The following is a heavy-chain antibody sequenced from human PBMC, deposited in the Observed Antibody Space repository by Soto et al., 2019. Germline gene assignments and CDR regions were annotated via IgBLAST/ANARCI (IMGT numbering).Heavy chain of an antibody. J-gene: IGHJ3*02. CDR2: ISSNGGST. CDR3: VKEAVSNAFDI. Sequence: GGSLRLSCSASGFTFSSYAMHWVRQAPGKGLEYVSAISSNGGSTYYADSVKGRFTISRDNSKNTLYLQMSSLRAEDTAVYYCVKEAVSNAFDIWGQGTMVTVSS. V-gene: IGHV3-64D*08. D-gene: IGHD3-16*02. CDR1: GFTFSSYA.